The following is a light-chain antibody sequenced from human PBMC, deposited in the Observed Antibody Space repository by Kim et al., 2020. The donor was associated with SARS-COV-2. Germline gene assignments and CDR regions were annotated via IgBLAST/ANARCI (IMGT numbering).Light chain of an antibody. J-gene: IGKJ1*01. CDR1: QSLVYSDGNTF. CDR3: MQGTHWPPT. V-gene: IGKV2-30*01. CDR2: KVS. Sequence: DVVLTQSPLSLPVTLGQPASISYRSSQSLVYSDGNTFLTWFHQRPGQSPRRLVYKVSSRDSGVPDRFSGSGSGTDFTLKISRVEAEDVGIYYCMQGTHWPPTFGQWTKVDIK.